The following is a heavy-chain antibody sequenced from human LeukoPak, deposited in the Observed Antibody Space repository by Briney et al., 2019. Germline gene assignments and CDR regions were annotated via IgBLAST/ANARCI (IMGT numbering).Heavy chain of an antibody. J-gene: IGHJ6*04. V-gene: IGHV4-4*09. Sequence: PSETLSLTCSVTGGSISGYYWSWIRQPPGQTLEGIGYIYSSGSTNYNPSLQSRVTMSVDTSMNQFSLRLSSVTAADTAVYYCARFTYTTRPSDVWGRGTTVTVSS. CDR1: GGSISGYY. CDR2: IYSSGST. D-gene: IGHD3-16*01. CDR3: ARFTYTTRPSDV.